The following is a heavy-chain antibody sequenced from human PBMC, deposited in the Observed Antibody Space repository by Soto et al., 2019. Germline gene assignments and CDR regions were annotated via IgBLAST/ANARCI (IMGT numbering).Heavy chain of an antibody. Sequence: GESLKISCAASGFTVSSNYMSWVRQAPGKGLEWVSLIYSGGSTYYADSVKGRFTISRDNSKNTLYLQMNSLRAEDTAVYYCARYPPYYDFRLFVWGQGTTVPVSS. CDR3: ARYPPYYDFRLFV. J-gene: IGHJ6*02. CDR1: GFTVSSNY. V-gene: IGHV3-66*01. CDR2: IYSGGST. D-gene: IGHD3-3*01.